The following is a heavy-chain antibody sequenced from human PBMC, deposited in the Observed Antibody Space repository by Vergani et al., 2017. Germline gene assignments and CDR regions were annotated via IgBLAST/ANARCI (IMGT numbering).Heavy chain of an antibody. D-gene: IGHD6-6*01. CDR2: INHSGST. J-gene: IGHJ5*02. CDR3: ARVEQLVWDNWFDP. CDR1: GGSFSGYY. Sequence: QVQLQQWGAGLLKPSETLSLTCAVYGGSFSGYYWSWIRQPPGKGLEWIGEINHSGSTHYNPSLKSRVTIAVDTSKNQFSLKLSSVTAADTAVYYCARVEQLVWDNWFDPWGQGTLVTVSS. V-gene: IGHV4-34*01.